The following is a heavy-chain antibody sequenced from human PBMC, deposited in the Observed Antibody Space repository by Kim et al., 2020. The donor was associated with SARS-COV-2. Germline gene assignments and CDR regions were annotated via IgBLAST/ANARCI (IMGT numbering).Heavy chain of an antibody. J-gene: IGHJ6*01. CDR1: GGSLSSSSYY. CDR2: AYYIGNT. Sequence: SETLSLTCTVSGGSLSSSSYYWGWIRQPPGKGLEWIGTAYYIGNTYYNPSLKSRVTISVDTSKNQFSLKLGSVTAADTAVYYCARRQRDSRGWYGAVYY. CDR3: ARRQRDSRGWYGAVYY. D-gene: IGHD6-19*01. V-gene: IGHV4-39*01.